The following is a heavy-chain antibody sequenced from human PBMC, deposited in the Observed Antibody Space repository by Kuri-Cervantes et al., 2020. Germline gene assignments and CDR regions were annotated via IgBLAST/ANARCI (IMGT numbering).Heavy chain of an antibody. Sequence: GESLKISCAASGFIFSRYSMHWVRQAPGKGLEWVAVMSSDGRNEYYVDSVKGRFTISRDNSKNTLYLQMNSLRAEDTAVYYCSCLYGDFDCWGQGTLVTVSS. CDR3: SCLYGDFDC. CDR2: MSSDGRNE. J-gene: IGHJ4*02. CDR1: GFIFSRYS. D-gene: IGHD4/OR15-4a*01. V-gene: IGHV3-30*03.